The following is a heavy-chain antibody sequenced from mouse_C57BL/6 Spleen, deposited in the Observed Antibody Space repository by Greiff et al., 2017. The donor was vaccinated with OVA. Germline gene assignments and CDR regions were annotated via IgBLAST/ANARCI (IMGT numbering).Heavy chain of an antibody. CDR3: ARSGAVVATVDY. Sequence: EVKLMESGGGLVKPGGSLKLSCAASGFTFSDYGMHWVRQAPEKGLEWVAYISSGSSTIYYADTVKGRFTISRDNAKNTLFLQMTSLRSEDTAMYYCARSGAVVATVDYWGQGTTLTVSS. CDR2: ISSGSSTI. D-gene: IGHD1-1*01. V-gene: IGHV5-17*01. CDR1: GFTFSDYG. J-gene: IGHJ2*01.